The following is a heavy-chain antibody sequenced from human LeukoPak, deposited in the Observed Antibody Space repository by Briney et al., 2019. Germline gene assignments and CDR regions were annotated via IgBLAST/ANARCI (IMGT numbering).Heavy chain of an antibody. CDR1: GGSISSSSYY. CDR2: IYYSGST. D-gene: IGHD3-3*01. J-gene: IGHJ6*03. Sequence: SETLSLTYTASGGSISSSSYYWGWIRQPPGKGLEWIGSIYYSGSTYYNPSLKSRVTISVDTSKNQFSLKLSSVTAADTAVYYCARETHYDFWSGYPYYYYYMDVWGKGTTVTVSS. V-gene: IGHV4-39*07. CDR3: ARETHYDFWSGYPYYYYYMDV.